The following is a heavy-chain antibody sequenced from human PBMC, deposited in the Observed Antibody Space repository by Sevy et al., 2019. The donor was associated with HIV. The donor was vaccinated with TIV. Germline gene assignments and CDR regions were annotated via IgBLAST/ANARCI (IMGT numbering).Heavy chain of an antibody. Sequence: SETLSLTCTVSGGSFSSYYWSWIRQPPGKGLEWIGYIYYSGSTNYNPSLKSRVTISVDTSKNQFSLKLSSVTAADTAVYYCASSSAANCSSTSCYDYYYYGMDVWGQGTTVTVSS. CDR3: ASSSAANCSSTSCYDYYYYGMDV. CDR1: GGSFSSYY. V-gene: IGHV4-59*01. J-gene: IGHJ6*02. D-gene: IGHD2-2*01. CDR2: IYYSGST.